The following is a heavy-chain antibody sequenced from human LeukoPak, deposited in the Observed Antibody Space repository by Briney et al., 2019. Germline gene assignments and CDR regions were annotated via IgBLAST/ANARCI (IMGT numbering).Heavy chain of an antibody. V-gene: IGHV4-59*01. CDR2: MYYTGST. D-gene: IGHD3-3*01. CDR1: GGSISNYY. CDR3: VGSHPRGSNNDYYTPFDY. J-gene: IGHJ4*02. Sequence: PSETLSRTCTVSGGSISNYYWSWIRQPPGKGLEWIGYMYYTGSTNYNPSLKSRVTISVDTSKNQFSLKLSSVTAADTAVYYCVGSHPRGSNNDYYTPFDYWGQGTLVTVSS.